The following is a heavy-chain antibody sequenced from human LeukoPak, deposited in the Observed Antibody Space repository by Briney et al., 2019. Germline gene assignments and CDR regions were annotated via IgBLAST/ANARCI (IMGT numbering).Heavy chain of an antibody. D-gene: IGHD3-10*01. J-gene: IGHJ6*02. V-gene: IGHV4-4*07. CDR2: IYTSGST. CDR1: GGSISSYY. Sequence: PSETLSLTCTVSGGSISSYYWSWIRQPAGKGLEWIGRIYTSGSTNYNPSLKSRVTISVDTSKNQFSLKLSSVTAADTAVYYCARTTMVRGVIIMVRFAYGMDVWGQGTTVTVSS. CDR3: ARTTMVRGVIIMVRFAYGMDV.